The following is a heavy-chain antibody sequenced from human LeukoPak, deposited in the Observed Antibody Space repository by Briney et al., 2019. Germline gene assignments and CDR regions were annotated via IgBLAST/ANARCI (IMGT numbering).Heavy chain of an antibody. V-gene: IGHV3-30*03. CDR1: GFTFSSYG. Sequence: GGSLRLSCAASGFTFSSYGMHWVRQAPGKGLEWVAVISYDGSNKYYADSVKGRFTISRDNSKNTLYLQMNSLRAEDTAVYYCARDLRPLAVTGEPLDYWGQGTLVTVS. CDR2: ISYDGSNK. D-gene: IGHD6-19*01. J-gene: IGHJ4*02. CDR3: ARDLRPLAVTGEPLDY.